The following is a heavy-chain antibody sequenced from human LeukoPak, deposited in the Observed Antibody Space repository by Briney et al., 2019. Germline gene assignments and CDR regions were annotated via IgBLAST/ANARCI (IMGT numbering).Heavy chain of an antibody. V-gene: IGHV4-59*01. D-gene: IGHD5-24*01. CDR2: IYNSGST. CDR1: GGSISSYY. Sequence: PSETLSLTCTVSGGSISSYYWSWIRQPPGKGLEWIGYIYNSGSTNYNSSLKSRVTISADTSKNQFSLKLSSVTAADTAVYYCARARGATIFQSAFDIWGQGTLVTVSS. CDR3: ARARGATIFQSAFDI. J-gene: IGHJ4*02.